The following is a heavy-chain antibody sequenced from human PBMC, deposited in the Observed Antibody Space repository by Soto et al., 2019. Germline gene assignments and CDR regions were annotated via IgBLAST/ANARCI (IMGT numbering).Heavy chain of an antibody. D-gene: IGHD2-2*01. CDR3: ARVPDR. CDR2: IYHSGST. CDR1: GGPIISGGYC. V-gene: IGHV4-30-2*01. Sequence: SETLSPTCTVSGGPIISGGYCRSWIRQPPGKGLEWIGYIYHSGSTYYNPSLKSRVTISVDRSKNQFSLKLSSVTAADTAVYYCARVPDRWGQGTLVTVS. J-gene: IGHJ5*02.